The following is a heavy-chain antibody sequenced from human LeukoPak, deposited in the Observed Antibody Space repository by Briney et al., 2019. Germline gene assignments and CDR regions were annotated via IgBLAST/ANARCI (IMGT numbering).Heavy chain of an antibody. CDR3: AKGKVSAFLNWFDP. V-gene: IGHV3-23*01. CDR2: ISTSGTFT. D-gene: IGHD3-3*01. Sequence: AGGSLRLSCAAAEFAFNNYAMSWVRQAPGKGLEWVSSISTSGTFTYYADSVKGRFTISRDNSKNTLYLQMISLSADDAAVYYCAKGKVSAFLNWFDPWGQGTLVTVSS. J-gene: IGHJ5*02. CDR1: EFAFNNYA.